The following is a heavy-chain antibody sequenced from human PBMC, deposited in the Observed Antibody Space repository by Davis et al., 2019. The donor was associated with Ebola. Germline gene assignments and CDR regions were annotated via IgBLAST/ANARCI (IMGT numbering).Heavy chain of an antibody. CDR3: ARYFGSYVDY. CDR2: ISYDGSNK. V-gene: IGHV3-30-3*01. D-gene: IGHD3-10*01. J-gene: IGHJ4*02. CDR1: GFTFSSYA. Sequence: GESLKISCAASGFTFSSYAMHWVRQAPGKGLEWVAVISYDGSNKYYADSVKGRFTISRDNSKNTLYLQMNSLRAEDTAVYYCARYFGSYVDYWGQGTLVTVSS.